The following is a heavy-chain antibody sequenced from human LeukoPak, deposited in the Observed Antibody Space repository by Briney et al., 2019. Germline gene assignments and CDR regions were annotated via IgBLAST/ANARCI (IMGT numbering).Heavy chain of an antibody. V-gene: IGHV3-30*18. J-gene: IGHJ4*02. CDR3: AKVSEGLATVSNFDY. D-gene: IGHD6-19*01. CDR2: ISYDGSNK. Sequence: GRSLRLSCAASGFTFSSYGMHWVRQAPGKGLEWVAVISYDGSNKYYADSVKGRFTISRDNSKNTLCLQMNSLRAEDTAVYYCAKVSEGLATVSNFDYWGQGTLVTVSS. CDR1: GFTFSSYG.